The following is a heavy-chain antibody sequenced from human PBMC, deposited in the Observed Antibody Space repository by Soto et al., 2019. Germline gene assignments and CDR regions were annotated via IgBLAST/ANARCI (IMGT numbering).Heavy chain of an antibody. V-gene: IGHV3-9*01. CDR1: GFTLDDYA. D-gene: IGHD2-2*02. CDR3: AKDMRDIVEVPAAIRGKIRYYYGMDV. J-gene: IGHJ6*02. Sequence: EVQLVESGGGLVQPGRSLRLSCAASGFTLDDYAMHWVRQAPGKGLEWVSGVSWNSSSIDYADSVKGRFTISRDNAKNSLYLQMNSLRAEDTALYYCAKDMRDIVEVPAAIRGKIRYYYGMDVWGQGTTVTVSS. CDR2: VSWNSSSI.